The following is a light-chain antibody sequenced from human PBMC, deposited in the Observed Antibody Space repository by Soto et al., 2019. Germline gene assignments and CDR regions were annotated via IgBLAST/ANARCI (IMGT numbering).Light chain of an antibody. CDR1: QSVSNNY. J-gene: IGKJ5*01. CDR2: GAS. Sequence: EIVLTQSPGTLSLSPGERATLSCRASQSVSNNYLAWYQQKPGQAPWLLIYGASNRATGIPARFSGSGSGTDFALTISSLEPEDSAVYYCQQRSNWPSITFGQGTRLEIK. CDR3: QQRSNWPSIT. V-gene: IGKV3-11*01.